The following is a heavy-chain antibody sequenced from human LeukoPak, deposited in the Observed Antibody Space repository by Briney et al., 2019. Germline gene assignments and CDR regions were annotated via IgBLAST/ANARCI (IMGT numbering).Heavy chain of an antibody. CDR3: ARDRRDGNNLAFHFDY. V-gene: IGHV3-30*04. CDR1: EFIFSRYA. CDR2: LSYDDTNE. Sequence: GGSLRLSCAASEFIFSRYAMHWVRQAPGKGLEWVAILSYDDTNEYYADPVAGRFTISRGNSKNTLYLQMNSLRPDDTAVYYCARDRRDGNNLAFHFDYWGQGTLVTVSS. D-gene: IGHD5-24*01. J-gene: IGHJ4*02.